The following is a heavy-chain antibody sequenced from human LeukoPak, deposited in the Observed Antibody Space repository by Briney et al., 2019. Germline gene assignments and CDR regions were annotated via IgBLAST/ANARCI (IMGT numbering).Heavy chain of an antibody. CDR2: INSDGSST. CDR3: AREYDSSGYHGPSFDY. J-gene: IGHJ4*02. V-gene: IGHV3-74*01. CDR1: GFTFSSYW. Sequence: GGSLRLSCAASGFTFSSYWMHWVRQAPGKGLVWVSRINSDGSSTSYADSVKGRFTISRDNAKNTLYLQMNSLRAEDTAVYYCAREYDSSGYHGPSFDYWGQGTLVTVSS. D-gene: IGHD3-22*01.